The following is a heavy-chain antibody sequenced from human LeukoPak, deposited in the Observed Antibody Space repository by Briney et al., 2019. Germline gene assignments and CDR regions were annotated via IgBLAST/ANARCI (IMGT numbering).Heavy chain of an antibody. J-gene: IGHJ6*02. CDR3: AKDELHSSEYYYGMDV. V-gene: IGHV3-9*01. Sequence: GRSLRLSCAASGFTFDDYAMHWVRQAPGKGLEWVSGISWNSGSIGYADSVKGRFTISRDNAKNSLYLQMNSLRAEDTALYYCAKDELHSSEYYYGMDVWGQGTTVTVSS. CDR2: ISWNSGSI. CDR1: GFTFDDYA. D-gene: IGHD5-18*01.